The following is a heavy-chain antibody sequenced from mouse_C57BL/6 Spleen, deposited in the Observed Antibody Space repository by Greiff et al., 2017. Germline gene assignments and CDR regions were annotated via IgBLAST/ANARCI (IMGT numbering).Heavy chain of an antibody. CDR3: ARGGDYYGSSYYFDY. D-gene: IGHD1-1*01. CDR2: IDPSDSYT. J-gene: IGHJ2*01. V-gene: IGHV1-50*01. CDR1: GYTFTSYW. Sequence: QVQLQQPGAELVKPGASVKLSCKASGYTFTSYWMQWVKQRPGQGLEWIGEIDPSDSYTNYNQKFKGKATLTVDTSSSTAYMQLSSLTSEDSAVYYCARGGDYYGSSYYFDYWGQGTTLTVSS.